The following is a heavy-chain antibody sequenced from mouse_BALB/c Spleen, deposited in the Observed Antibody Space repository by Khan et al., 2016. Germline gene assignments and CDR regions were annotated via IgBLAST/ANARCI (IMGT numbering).Heavy chain of an antibody. CDR2: IDPENGHT. Sequence: VQLKQSRAELVRPGALVKLSCKASGFNIKDYYLHWVKQRPEQGLEWVGWIDPENGHTIYDPKFQGKASMTADTSSNTAYLQLSSLTSEDTAVYYCSGEISYHTSRGFAYWGQGTLVTVSA. V-gene: IGHV14-1*02. D-gene: IGHD2-12*01. J-gene: IGHJ3*01. CDR3: SGEISYHTSRGFAY. CDR1: GFNIKDYY.